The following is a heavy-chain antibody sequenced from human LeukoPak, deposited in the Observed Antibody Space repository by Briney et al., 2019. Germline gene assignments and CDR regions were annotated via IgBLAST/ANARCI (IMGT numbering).Heavy chain of an antibody. J-gene: IGHJ5*02. V-gene: IGHV4-59*01. Sequence: SETLSLTCTVSGGSISSYYWSWIRQPPGKGLEWIGYIYYSGSTNYNPSLKSGVTTSLNTYKNQSFLTLSSVTAADTAVYYCARGNYGSGSYGSWFDPWGQGTLVTVSS. CDR2: IYYSGST. CDR1: GGSISSYY. D-gene: IGHD3-10*01. CDR3: ARGNYGSGSYGSWFDP.